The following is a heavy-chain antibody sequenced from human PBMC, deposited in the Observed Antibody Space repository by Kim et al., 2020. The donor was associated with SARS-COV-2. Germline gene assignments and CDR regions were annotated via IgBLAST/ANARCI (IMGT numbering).Heavy chain of an antibody. CDR2: INHSGST. V-gene: IGHV4-34*01. CDR3: ARGGYHDILTGSYFDY. J-gene: IGHJ4*02. Sequence: SETLSLTCAVYGGSFSGYYWSWIRQPPGKGLEWIGEINHSGSTNYNPSLKSRVTISVDTSKNQFSLKLSSVTAADTAVYYCARGGYHDILTGSYFDYWGQGTLVTVSS. CDR1: GGSFSGYY. D-gene: IGHD3-9*01.